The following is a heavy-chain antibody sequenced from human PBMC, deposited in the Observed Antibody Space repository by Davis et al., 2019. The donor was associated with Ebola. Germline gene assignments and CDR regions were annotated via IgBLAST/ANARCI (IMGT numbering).Heavy chain of an antibody. D-gene: IGHD4-17*01. Sequence: PSETLSLTCTVSGGSISSSSYYWGWIRQPPGKGLEWIGSIYYSGSTYYNPSLKSRVTISVDTSKNQFSLKLSSVTAADTAVYYCARDTVTPLFRGMDVWGQGTTVTVSS. J-gene: IGHJ6*02. V-gene: IGHV4-39*01. CDR1: GGSISSSSYY. CDR2: IYYSGST. CDR3: ARDTVTPLFRGMDV.